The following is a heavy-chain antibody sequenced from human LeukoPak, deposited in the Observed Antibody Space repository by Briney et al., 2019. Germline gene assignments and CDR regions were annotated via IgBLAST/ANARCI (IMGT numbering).Heavy chain of an antibody. Sequence: SQTLSLTCTVSGGSISSGDYYWSWIRQPPGKGLEWIGYIYYSGSTYYNPSLKSRVTISVDTSKNQFSLKLSSVTAADTAVYSCARGPYDFWSGYSLYYFDYWGQGTLVTVSS. CDR3: ARGPYDFWSGYSLYYFDY. CDR1: GGSISSGDYY. V-gene: IGHV4-30-4*08. D-gene: IGHD3-3*01. J-gene: IGHJ4*02. CDR2: IYYSGST.